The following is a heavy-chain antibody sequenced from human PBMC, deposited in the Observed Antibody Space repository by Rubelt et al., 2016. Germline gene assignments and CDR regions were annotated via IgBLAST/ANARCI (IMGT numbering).Heavy chain of an antibody. CDR2: IYWDDDK. Sequence: QITLKESGPTLVKPTQTLTLTCTFSGFSLSTSGVGVGWIRQPPGKALEWLALIYWDDDKRYSPSLKTRLPVTKDTSTNPVVLTMNNMDPVDTATYYLAHRGGSGTSYSSWGQGTLVTVSS. CDR1: GFSLSTSGVG. V-gene: IGHV2-5*02. D-gene: IGHD3-10*01. CDR3: AHRGGSGTSYSS. J-gene: IGHJ5*02.